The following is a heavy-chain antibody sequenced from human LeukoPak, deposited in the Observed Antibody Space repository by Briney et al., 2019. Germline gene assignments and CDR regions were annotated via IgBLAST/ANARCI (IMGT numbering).Heavy chain of an antibody. J-gene: IGHJ4*02. CDR3: ARTRSSRGTGYFDY. CDR1: GGSISSYY. V-gene: IGHV4-59*01. Sequence: SETLSLTCTVSGGSISSYYWSWIRQPPGKGLEWIGYIYYSGSTNYNPSLKSRVTISVDTSKNQFSLKLSSVTAADTAVYYCARTRSSRGTGYFDYWGQGTLVTVSS. D-gene: IGHD2-8*02. CDR2: IYYSGST.